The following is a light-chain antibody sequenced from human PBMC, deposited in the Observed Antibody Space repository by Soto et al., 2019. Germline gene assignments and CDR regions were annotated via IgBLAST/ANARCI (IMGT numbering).Light chain of an antibody. CDR1: QDIGNH. V-gene: IGKV1-17*03. Sequence: DIQMTQSPSAMSASVGDRVTISCRASQDIGNHLAWFQQKPGKVPQRLIYAASSLQTGVPSRFSGSGSGTDFTLTINSLQPEDFATYYCLQHDSFPPTFGQATRLEIK. CDR3: LQHDSFPPT. J-gene: IGKJ5*01. CDR2: AAS.